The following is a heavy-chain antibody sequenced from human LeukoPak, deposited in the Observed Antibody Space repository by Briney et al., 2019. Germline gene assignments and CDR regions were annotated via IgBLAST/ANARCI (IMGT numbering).Heavy chain of an antibody. D-gene: IGHD4-11*01. CDR1: GGSFSGYY. CDR3: ARDKTVTALGDYYYYMDV. J-gene: IGHJ6*03. Sequence: PSETLSLTCAVYGGSFSGYYWSWIRQPPGKGLEWIGEINHGGSTNYNPSLKSRVTISVDTSKNQFSLKLSSVTAADTAVYYCARDKTVTALGDYYYYMDVWGKGTTVTVSS. CDR2: INHGGST. V-gene: IGHV4-34*01.